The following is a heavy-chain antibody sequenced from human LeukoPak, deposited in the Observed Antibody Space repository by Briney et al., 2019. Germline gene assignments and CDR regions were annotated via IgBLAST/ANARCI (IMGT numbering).Heavy chain of an antibody. D-gene: IGHD6-19*01. CDR3: AKDPPGYSSGWAYY. Sequence: GGSLRLSCAASGFTVSGNYMNWVRQAPGKGLEWVSVIYSGSYTYYADSVKGRFTISRDNSKNTLYLQMNSLRAEDTAVYYCAKDPPGYSSGWAYYWGQGTLVTVSS. CDR2: IYSGSYT. V-gene: IGHV3-53*05. J-gene: IGHJ4*02. CDR1: GFTVSGNY.